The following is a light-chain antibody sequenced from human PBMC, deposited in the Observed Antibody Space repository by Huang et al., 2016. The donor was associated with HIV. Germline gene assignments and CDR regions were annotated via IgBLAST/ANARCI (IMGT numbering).Light chain of an antibody. CDR2: GAS. CDR1: QSVSSN. CDR3: QQYNNWLPFT. V-gene: IGKV3-15*01. J-gene: IGKJ3*01. Sequence: EIVMTQSPATLSVSPGERATLSCRASQSVSSNLACYQQTPGQAPRVLIYGASNRATGIPARVRGSASGTEFPLTSSSLQSEAFAVYYCQQYNNWLPFTFGRGTKVDIK.